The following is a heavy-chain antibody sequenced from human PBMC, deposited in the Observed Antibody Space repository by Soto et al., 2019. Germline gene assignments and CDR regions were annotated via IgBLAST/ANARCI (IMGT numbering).Heavy chain of an antibody. D-gene: IGHD2-15*01. CDR2: ISSSAYTI. V-gene: IGHV3-11*01. Sequence: QVQLVESGGGLVKPGGSLRLSCAASGFRFGDYYMSWIRQAPGMGLEWVSYISSSAYTIYYAASVEGRFTISRDNAKNSLFLQMNSLRADDTAVYYCARGLVVAATRGPLDYWGPGILVTVSS. CDR1: GFRFGDYY. CDR3: ARGLVVAATRGPLDY. J-gene: IGHJ4*02.